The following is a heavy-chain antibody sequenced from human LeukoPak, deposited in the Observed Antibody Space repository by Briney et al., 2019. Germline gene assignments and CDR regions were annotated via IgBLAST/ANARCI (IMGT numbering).Heavy chain of an antibody. J-gene: IGHJ6*03. CDR2: IYYSGST. D-gene: IGHD2-2*01. V-gene: IGHV4-59*01. CDR1: GGSISSYY. CDR3: ARDSRPPRRCSTSCYGGTYYYYMDV. Sequence: SETLSLTCTVSGGSISSYYWSWIRQPPGKGLEWIGYIYYSGSTNYNPSLKSRVTISVDTSKNRFPLKLSSVTAADTAVYYCARDSRPPRRCSTSCYGGTYYYYMDVWGKGTTVTVSS.